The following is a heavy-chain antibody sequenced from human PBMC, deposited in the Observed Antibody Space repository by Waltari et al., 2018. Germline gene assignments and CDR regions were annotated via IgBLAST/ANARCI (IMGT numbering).Heavy chain of an antibody. CDR1: GYSFTSYW. J-gene: IGHJ3*02. V-gene: IGHV5-51*03. Sequence: EVQLVQSGAEVKKPGESLKISCQGSGYSFTSYWIGWVRQMPGTGLEWMGIILPGDLDTRYSPAVQGQVTPSSDKSISTADTQWSSLKASDNARYYCARGGGNSGIGAFDIWGQGTMVTVSS. D-gene: IGHD2-21*02. CDR3: ARGGGNSGIGAFDI. CDR2: ILPGDLDT.